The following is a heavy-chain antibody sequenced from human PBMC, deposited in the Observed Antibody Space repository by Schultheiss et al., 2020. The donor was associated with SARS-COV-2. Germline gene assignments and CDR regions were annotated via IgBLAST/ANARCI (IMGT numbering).Heavy chain of an antibody. CDR2: IGWNSGSI. J-gene: IGHJ3*02. CDR1: GFTFSTYA. CDR3: ARDRRLGREMSGWHDAFDI. D-gene: IGHD6-19*01. V-gene: IGHV3-48*04. Sequence: GGSLRLSCAASGFTFSTYAMHWVRQAPGKGLEWVSGIGWNSGSIGYADSVKGRFTISRDNAKNSLYLQMNSLRAEDTAVYYCARDRRLGREMSGWHDAFDIWGQGTMVTVSS.